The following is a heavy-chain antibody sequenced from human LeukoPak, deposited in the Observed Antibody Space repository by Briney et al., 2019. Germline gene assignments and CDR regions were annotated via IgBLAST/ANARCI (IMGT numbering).Heavy chain of an antibody. V-gene: IGHV3-23*01. Sequence: PGGSLRLSCAASGFTFGNFAMSWVRQAPGKGLECVSTISGSTGTTYYAGSVQGRFTISRDNSKNTVYLQMNSLRADDTAVYYCAKGHRSTWYGFFDSWGLGTQITVSS. CDR1: GFTFGNFA. J-gene: IGHJ4*02. CDR3: AKGHRSTWYGFFDS. D-gene: IGHD6-13*01. CDR2: ISGSTGTT.